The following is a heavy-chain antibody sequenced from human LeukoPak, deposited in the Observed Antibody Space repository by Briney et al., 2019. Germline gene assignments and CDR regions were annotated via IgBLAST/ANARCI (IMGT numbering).Heavy chain of an antibody. J-gene: IGHJ4*02. CDR1: GGTFSSYA. CDR2: IIPIFGTA. Sequence: ASVKVSCKASGGTFSSYAISWVRQAPGQGLEWMGGIIPIFGTANYAQKFQGRVTITADKSTSTAYMELSSLRSEDTAAYYCARVGSGYSGYELVDYWGQGTLVTVSS. D-gene: IGHD5-12*01. V-gene: IGHV1-69*06. CDR3: ARVGSGYSGYELVDY.